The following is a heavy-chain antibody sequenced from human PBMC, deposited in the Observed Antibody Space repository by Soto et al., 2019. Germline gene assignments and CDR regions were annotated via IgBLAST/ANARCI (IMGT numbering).Heavy chain of an antibody. CDR3: ARHRYFIAVAGRDAFDI. V-gene: IGHV4-34*01. Sequence: SETLSLTCAVYGGSFSGYYWSWIRQPPGKGLEWIGSIYYSGSTYYNPSLKSRVTISVDTSKNQFSLKLSSVTAADTAVYYCARHRYFIAVAGRDAFDIWGQGTMVTVSS. D-gene: IGHD6-19*01. J-gene: IGHJ3*02. CDR1: GGSFSGYY. CDR2: IYYSGST.